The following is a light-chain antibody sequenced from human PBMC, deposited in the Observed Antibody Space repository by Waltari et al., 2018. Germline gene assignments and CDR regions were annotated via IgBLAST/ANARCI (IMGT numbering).Light chain of an antibody. Sequence: QSALTQPASVSGSPGQSITISCTGTRSDVGGSNYVSWYQQHPGKAPKLMIYDVSKRPSGVSNRFSGSKSGNTASLTISGLQAEDEADYYCSSYTSSSTLVFGGGTKLTVL. V-gene: IGLV2-14*01. CDR2: DVS. CDR1: RSDVGGSNY. CDR3: SSYTSSSTLV. J-gene: IGLJ2*01.